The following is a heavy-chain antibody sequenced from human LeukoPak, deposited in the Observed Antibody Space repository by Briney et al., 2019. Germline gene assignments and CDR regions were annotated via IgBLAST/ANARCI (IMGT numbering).Heavy chain of an antibody. CDR1: GGSFSGYY. J-gene: IGHJ5*02. CDR2: INHSGST. V-gene: IGHV4-34*01. Sequence: SETLSLTCAVYGGSFSGYYWSWIRQPPGKGLEWIGEINHSGSTNYNPSLKSRVTISVDTSKNQFSLKLSSVTAADTAVYYCAIVSSNSTPGSWGQRTLVTVSS. D-gene: IGHD6-25*01. CDR3: AIVSSNSTPGS.